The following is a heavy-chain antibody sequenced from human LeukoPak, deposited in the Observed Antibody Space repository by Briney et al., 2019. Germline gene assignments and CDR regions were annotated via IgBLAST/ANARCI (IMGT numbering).Heavy chain of an antibody. CDR1: GFTFSSYG. V-gene: IGHV3-33*01. J-gene: IGHJ6*03. CDR2: IWYDGSNK. D-gene: IGHD2-2*01. CDR3: AREYCSSTSCQYYYYYYMDV. Sequence: GRSLRLSCAASGFTFSSYGMHWVRQAPDKGLEWVAVIWYDGSNKYYADSVKGRFTISRDNSKNTLYLQMNSLRAEDTAVYYCAREYCSSTSCQYYYYYYMDVWGKGTTVTVSS.